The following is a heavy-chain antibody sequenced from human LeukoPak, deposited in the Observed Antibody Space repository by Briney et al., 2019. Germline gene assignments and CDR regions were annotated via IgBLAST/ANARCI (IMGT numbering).Heavy chain of an antibody. Sequence: GGSLRLSCAASGFTFDDYAMHWVRQAPGKGLEWVSLISGDGGSTYYADSVKGRFTISRDNSKNSLYLQMNSLRTEDTALYYCAKGGDCYGSDPGDYWGQGTLVTVSS. CDR1: GFTFDDYA. D-gene: IGHD3-10*01. J-gene: IGHJ4*02. CDR2: ISGDGGST. V-gene: IGHV3-43*02. CDR3: AKGGDCYGSDPGDY.